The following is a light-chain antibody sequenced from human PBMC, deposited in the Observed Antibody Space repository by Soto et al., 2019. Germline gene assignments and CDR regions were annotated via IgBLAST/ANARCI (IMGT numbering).Light chain of an antibody. CDR3: QQYGASPFT. CDR1: QSLSSSY. CDR2: GAS. J-gene: IGKJ3*01. V-gene: IGKV3-20*01. Sequence: EIVLTQSPGTLSLYPGERATLSCRASQSLSSSYLAWYQQKPGQAPRLLIYGASSRATGIPDRFSGSGSGADFTLTISRLEPEDFAVYYCQQYGASPFTFGPGTKVDIK.